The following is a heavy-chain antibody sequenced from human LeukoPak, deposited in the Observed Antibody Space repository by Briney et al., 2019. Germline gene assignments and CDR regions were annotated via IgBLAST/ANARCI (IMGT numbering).Heavy chain of an antibody. Sequence: SVKVSCKASGGTFSSYAISWVRQAPGQGLEWMGGIIPIFGTANYAQRFQGRVTITADESTSTAYMELSSLRSEDTAVYYCARTANDYGDYEGWNWFDPWGQGTLVTVSS. CDR3: ARTANDYGDYEGWNWFDP. CDR2: IIPIFGTA. V-gene: IGHV1-69*13. D-gene: IGHD4-17*01. CDR1: GGTFSSYA. J-gene: IGHJ5*02.